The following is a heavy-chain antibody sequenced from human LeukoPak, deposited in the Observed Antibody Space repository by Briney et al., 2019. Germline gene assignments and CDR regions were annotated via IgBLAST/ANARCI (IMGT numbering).Heavy chain of an antibody. D-gene: IGHD6-19*01. CDR3: ARRENSSGWYRVTHFDY. J-gene: IGHJ4*02. Sequence: SETLSLTCTVSGGSISSTDWWSWVRQPPGKGLEWIGEIYHSGNTNYNPSLKSRVTISVDKSKNQFSLKLSSVTAADTAVYYCARRENSSGWYRVTHFDYWGQGTLVTVSS. V-gene: IGHV4-4*02. CDR1: GGSISSTDW. CDR2: IYHSGNT.